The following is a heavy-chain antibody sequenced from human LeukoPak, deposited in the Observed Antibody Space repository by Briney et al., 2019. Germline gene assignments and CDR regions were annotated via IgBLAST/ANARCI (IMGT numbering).Heavy chain of an antibody. D-gene: IGHD6-19*01. CDR2: IYYSGST. V-gene: IGHV4-59*01. CDR1: GGSISSYY. Sequence: SETLSLTCTVPGGSISSYYWSWIRQPPGKGLEWIGYIYYSGSTNYNPSLKSRVTISVDTSKNQFSLELSSVTAADTAVYYCASLPAGYSSGWFAFDIWGQGTMVTVSS. J-gene: IGHJ3*02. CDR3: ASLPAGYSSGWFAFDI.